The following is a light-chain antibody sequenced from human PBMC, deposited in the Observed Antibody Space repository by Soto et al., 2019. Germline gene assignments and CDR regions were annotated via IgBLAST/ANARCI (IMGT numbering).Light chain of an antibody. V-gene: IGLV2-14*01. J-gene: IGLJ2*01. Sequence: SALTQPASVSGSPGQSITISCTGTSSDVGGYNYVSWYQQHPGKAPKLMIYDVSNRPSGVSNRFSGSKSGNTASLTISGLQAEDEADYYCSSYTSSSTLGGVVFGGGTKLTVL. CDR3: SSYTSSSTLGGVV. CDR1: SSDVGGYNY. CDR2: DVS.